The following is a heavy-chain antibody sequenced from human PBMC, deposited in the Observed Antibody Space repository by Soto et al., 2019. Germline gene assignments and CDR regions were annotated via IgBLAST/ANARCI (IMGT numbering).Heavy chain of an antibody. J-gene: IGHJ3*01. Sequence: EVQLVESGGGLVQPGGSPRLSCGASGFTFSTYWMSWVRQAPRKGLEWVANMKEDGGEINYVDSVKGRFTISRDNAKNSLYLQMNSLRAEDTAVYYCARDRGYSTFDFWGQGTVVTVSS. CDR2: MKEDGGEI. D-gene: IGHD6-13*01. CDR1: GFTFSTYW. CDR3: ARDRGYSTFDF. V-gene: IGHV3-7*01.